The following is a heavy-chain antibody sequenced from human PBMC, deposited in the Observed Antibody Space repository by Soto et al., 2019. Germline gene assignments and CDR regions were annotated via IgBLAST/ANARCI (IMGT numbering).Heavy chain of an antibody. J-gene: IGHJ5*02. CDR3: ARWWSGSRQGYDP. CDR2: IYYSGST. D-gene: IGHD3-3*01. V-gene: IGHV4-31*03. CDR1: GVSISSGDYY. Sequence: QVQLQESGPGLVKPSQTLSLTCTVSGVSISSGDYYWSWIRQHPGKGLEWIGYIYYSGSTYYNPSLKSRVTISVETSKNQFSLKLSSVTAADTAVYYCARWWSGSRQGYDPWGQGTLVTVSS.